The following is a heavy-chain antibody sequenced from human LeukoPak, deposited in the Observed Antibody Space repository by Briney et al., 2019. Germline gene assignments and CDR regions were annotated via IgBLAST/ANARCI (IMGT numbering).Heavy chain of an antibody. D-gene: IGHD6-13*01. V-gene: IGHV4-39*07. CDR1: GGSISSSSHY. CDR2: INHSGST. CDR3: ARGLGAYSSSWHYRYYYYGMDV. Sequence: SETLSLTCTVSGGSISSSSHYWGWIRQPPGKGLEWIGEINHSGSTNYNPSLKSRVTISVDTSKNQFSLKLSSVTAADTAVYYCARGLGAYSSSWHYRYYYYGMDVWGQGTTVTVSS. J-gene: IGHJ6*02.